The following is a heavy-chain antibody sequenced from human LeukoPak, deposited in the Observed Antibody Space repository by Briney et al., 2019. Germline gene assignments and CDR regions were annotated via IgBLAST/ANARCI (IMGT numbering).Heavy chain of an antibody. D-gene: IGHD5-18*01. CDR3: VKDREYSYDY. V-gene: IGHV3-64D*06. CDR2: TSIDGGSK. CDR1: GFTFTDYA. Sequence: GGSLRLSCSASGFTFTDYAMHWVRQAPGKGLEYVSTTSIDGGSKYYADFVKGRFSISRDNSKNTLHLQMSSLRAEDTAVYYCVKDREYSYDYWGQGTLVTVSS. J-gene: IGHJ4*02.